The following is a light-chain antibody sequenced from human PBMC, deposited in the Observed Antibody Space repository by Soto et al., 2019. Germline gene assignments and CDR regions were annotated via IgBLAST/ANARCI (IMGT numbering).Light chain of an antibody. CDR3: SSYAGTRVL. Sequence: QSALTQPPSASGSPGQSLTISCTGTSSDVGAHNYVSWYQQNPGKAPKLMLYDVNKRPSGVPDRFSGSKSGNTASLTVSGLQAEDEADYYCSSYAGTRVLFGGGTKLTVL. J-gene: IGLJ2*01. CDR1: SSDVGAHNY. CDR2: DVN. V-gene: IGLV2-8*01.